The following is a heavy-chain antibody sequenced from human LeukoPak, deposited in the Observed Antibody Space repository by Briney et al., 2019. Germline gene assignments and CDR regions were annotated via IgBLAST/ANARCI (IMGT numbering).Heavy chain of an antibody. CDR1: GGSISSSSYY. J-gene: IGHJ4*02. D-gene: IGHD3-22*01. Sequence: KPSETLSLTCTVSGGSISSSSYYWGWIRQPPGKGLEWIGSIYYSGSTYYNPSHKSRVTISVDTSKNQFSLRLSPVTAADTAVYYCAGAYYYDSSGSEDYFDYWGQGTLVTVSS. CDR3: AGAYYYDSSGSEDYFDY. CDR2: IYYSGST. V-gene: IGHV4-39*01.